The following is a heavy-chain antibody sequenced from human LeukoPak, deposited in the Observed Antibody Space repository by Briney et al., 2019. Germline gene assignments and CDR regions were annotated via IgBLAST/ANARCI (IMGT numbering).Heavy chain of an antibody. J-gene: IGHJ6*04. D-gene: IGHD4-11*01. CDR3: ARKQLPLYYFYYGMDV. Sequence: GKSLRLSCEASGFTFSSYGMHWVRQAPGRGLEWVALISYGGSNKNYADSVKGRFIISRDDSKNTLYLQMSSLRAEDTAVYYCARKQLPLYYFYYGMDVWGRGTTVTVSS. CDR1: GFTFSSYG. V-gene: IGHV3-33*05. CDR2: ISYGGSNK.